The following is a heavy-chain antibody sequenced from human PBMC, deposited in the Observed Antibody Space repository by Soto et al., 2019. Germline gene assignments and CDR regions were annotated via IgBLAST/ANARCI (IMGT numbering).Heavy chain of an antibody. D-gene: IGHD3-22*01. V-gene: IGHV3-13*04. CDR3: ARAIGPTLFDY. Sequence: PGGSLRLSCSASGFTFSSYAMHWVRQAPGKGLEWVSAIGTAGDTNYAGSVKGRFTISRENAKNSLYLQMNSLRAGDTAIYFCARAIGPTLFDYWGQGTLVTVSS. J-gene: IGHJ4*02. CDR2: IGTAGDT. CDR1: GFTFSSYA.